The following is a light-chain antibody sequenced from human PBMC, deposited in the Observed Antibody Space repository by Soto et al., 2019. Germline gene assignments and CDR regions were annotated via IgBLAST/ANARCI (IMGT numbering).Light chain of an antibody. CDR3: LQADSFPFT. CDR1: QGISGW. V-gene: IGKV1-12*01. J-gene: IGKJ3*01. CDR2: AAS. Sequence: DIQMTQSPSSVSASVGDRVTITCRASQGISGWLAWYQQKPGNAPKLLIYAASRLETGVPSRFSGSGSGTAFTLTISSLRPEDFATYYCLQADSFPFTFGPGTKVDIK.